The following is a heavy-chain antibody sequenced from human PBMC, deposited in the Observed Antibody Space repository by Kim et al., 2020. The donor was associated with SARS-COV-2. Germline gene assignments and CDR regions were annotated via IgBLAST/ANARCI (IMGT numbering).Heavy chain of an antibody. CDR3: ARAGKVWVAAAYFDY. J-gene: IGHJ4*02. Sequence: NPSRRGRVTISVDTSRNQYSLKLSSVTAADTAVYYCARAGKVWVAAAYFDYWGQGTLVTVSS. D-gene: IGHD6-13*01. V-gene: IGHV4-39*01.